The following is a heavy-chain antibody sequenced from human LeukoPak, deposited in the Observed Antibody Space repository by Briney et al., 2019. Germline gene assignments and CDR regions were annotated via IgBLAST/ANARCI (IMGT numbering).Heavy chain of an antibody. CDR2: IYTSGST. Sequence: MPSETLSLTCTVSGGSISSDSYSWSWIRQPAGKGLEWIGRIYTSGSTNYNPSLKSRVTISVDTSKNQFSLKLSSVTAADTAVYYCARLKKWSGTCYFDYWGQGTLVTVSS. D-gene: IGHD2-15*01. CDR1: GGSISSDSYS. J-gene: IGHJ4*02. V-gene: IGHV4-61*02. CDR3: ARLKKWSGTCYFDY.